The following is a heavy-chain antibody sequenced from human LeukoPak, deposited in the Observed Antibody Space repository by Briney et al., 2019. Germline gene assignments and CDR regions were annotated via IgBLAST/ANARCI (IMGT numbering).Heavy chain of an antibody. D-gene: IGHD3-10*01. J-gene: IGHJ3*02. CDR1: GGSISSYY. CDR3: ARQMVRGVFAFDI. V-gene: IGHV4-59*08. Sequence: PSETLSLTCTVSGGSISSYYWSWIRQPPGKGLEWIGYIYYSGSTNYNPSLKSRVTISVDTSKNQFSLKLSSVTAADTAVYYCARQMVRGVFAFDIWGQGTMVTVSS. CDR2: IYYSGST.